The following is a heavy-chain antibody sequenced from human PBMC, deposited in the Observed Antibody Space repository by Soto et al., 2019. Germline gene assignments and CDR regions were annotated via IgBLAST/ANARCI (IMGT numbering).Heavy chain of an antibody. J-gene: IGHJ4*02. CDR3: ESYWGYSSRWYYFDY. Sequence: QVQLVQSGAEVKKPGASVKVSCKASGYTFTSYGISWVRQAPGQGLEWMGWISAYNGNTNYAQKLQGRVTMTTDTSTRTAYMELKSLRSDDTAVYYCESYWGYSSRWYYFDYWGQGTLVTVCS. CDR1: GYTFTSYG. CDR2: ISAYNGNT. D-gene: IGHD6-13*01. V-gene: IGHV1-18*01.